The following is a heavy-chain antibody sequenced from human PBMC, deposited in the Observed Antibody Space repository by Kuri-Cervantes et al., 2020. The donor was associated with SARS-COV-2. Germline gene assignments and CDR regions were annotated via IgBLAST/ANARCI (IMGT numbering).Heavy chain of an antibody. Sequence: LSLTCAASGFTFSSYWMSWVRQAPGKGLEWVANIKQDGSEKYYVDSVKGRFTISRDNAKNSLYLQMNSLRAEDTAAYYCATGVRGYSYGPDYWGQGTLVTVSS. CDR2: IKQDGSEK. J-gene: IGHJ4*02. D-gene: IGHD5-18*01. CDR1: GFTFSSYW. V-gene: IGHV3-7*05. CDR3: ATGVRGYSYGPDY.